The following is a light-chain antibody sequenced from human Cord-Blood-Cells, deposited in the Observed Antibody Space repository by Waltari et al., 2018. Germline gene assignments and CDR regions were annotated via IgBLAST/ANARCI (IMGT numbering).Light chain of an antibody. J-gene: IGLJ3*02. CDR1: SSNIGSNT. CDR2: SNK. Sequence: QSVLTQPPSASGTPGQRVTISCSGSSSNIGSNTVNWYQQLPGPAPKLLIYSNKRRPSGVPDRFSGSKSGTSASLAISGLQSEDEADYYCAAWDDSLNGPVFGGGTKLTVL. CDR3: AAWDDSLNGPV. V-gene: IGLV1-44*01.